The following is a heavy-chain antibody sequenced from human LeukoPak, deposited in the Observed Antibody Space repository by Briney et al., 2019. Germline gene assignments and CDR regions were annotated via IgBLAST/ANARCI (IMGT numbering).Heavy chain of an antibody. D-gene: IGHD3-10*01. CDR1: NGSFNDYF. V-gene: IGHV4-34*01. Sequence: SGTLSLTCAVHNGSFNDYFWTWIRQPPGKGLEWIGSIYFSGGTYYNASLKSRVTISVDTSKNQFSLKLSSVTAADTAVYYCARQTGSGLFSLPGGQGTLVTVSS. J-gene: IGHJ4*02. CDR3: ARQTGSGLFSLP. CDR2: IYFSGGT.